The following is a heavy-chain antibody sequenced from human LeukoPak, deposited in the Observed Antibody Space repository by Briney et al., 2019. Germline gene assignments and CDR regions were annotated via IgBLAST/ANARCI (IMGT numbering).Heavy chain of an antibody. J-gene: IGHJ6*02. CDR3: ARDQYSDCSGGSCYSYYYGMDV. Sequence: SETLSLTCAVYGGSFSGYYWSWIRQPPGKGLEWIGEINHSGSTNYNPSLKSRVTISVDTSKNQFSLKLSSVTAADTAVYYCARDQYSDCSGGSCYSYYYGMDVWGQGTTVTVSS. CDR2: INHSGST. CDR1: GGSFSGYY. D-gene: IGHD2-15*01. V-gene: IGHV4-34*01.